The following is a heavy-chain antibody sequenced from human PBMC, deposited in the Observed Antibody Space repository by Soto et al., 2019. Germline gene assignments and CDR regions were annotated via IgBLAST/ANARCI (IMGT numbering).Heavy chain of an antibody. J-gene: IGHJ5*02. Sequence: QVQLQESGPGLVKPSQTLSLTCTVSGGSISSGGYYWSWIRQHPGKGLEWIGYIYYSGSTYYNPSLKSRVTISVYTSKNQFSLKLSSVTAADTAVYYCAREILRYFDFRQLYNWFDPWGQGTLVTVSS. CDR1: GGSISSGGYY. CDR3: AREILRYFDFRQLYNWFDP. V-gene: IGHV4-31*03. CDR2: IYYSGST. D-gene: IGHD3-9*01.